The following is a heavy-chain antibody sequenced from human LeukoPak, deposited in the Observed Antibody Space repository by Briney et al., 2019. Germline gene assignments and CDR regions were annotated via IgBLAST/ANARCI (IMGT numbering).Heavy chain of an antibody. Sequence: GGSLRLSCAASGFTFSSYGMHWVRQAPGKGLEWVAVISYDGSNKYYADSVKGRFTISRDNSKNTLYLQMNSLRAEDTAVYYCAREQYGSGKMGFAFDIWGQGTMVTVSS. J-gene: IGHJ3*02. CDR3: AREQYGSGKMGFAFDI. D-gene: IGHD3-10*01. CDR2: ISYDGSNK. CDR1: GFTFSSYG. V-gene: IGHV3-30*03.